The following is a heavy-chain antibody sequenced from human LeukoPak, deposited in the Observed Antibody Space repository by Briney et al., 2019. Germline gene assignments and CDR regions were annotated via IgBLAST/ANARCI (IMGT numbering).Heavy chain of an antibody. D-gene: IGHD1-26*01. CDR2: IHYSGTT. Sequence: KPSETLSLTCTVSGGSISSTSYYWGRVRQPPEKGLEWIGSIHYSGTTYYNPSLKSRVTISLDTSKNQFSLELTSVTAADTAVFYCARVSGGSYFYYYYYMDIWGKGTTVTVSS. CDR1: GGSISSTSYY. CDR3: ARVSGGSYFYYYYYMDI. V-gene: IGHV4-39*07. J-gene: IGHJ6*03.